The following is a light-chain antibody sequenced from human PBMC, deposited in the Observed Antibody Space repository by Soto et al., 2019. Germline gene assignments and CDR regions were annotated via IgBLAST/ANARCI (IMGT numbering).Light chain of an antibody. V-gene: IGKV3-20*01. CDR1: QSVSSSY. J-gene: IGKJ3*01. CDR2: GAS. CDR3: QQYGSSPRFT. Sequence: EIVLTQSPGILSLSPGERASLSCRASQSVSSSYLAWYQQKPGQAHRLLIYGASSRATGIPDRFSGSGSGTDFTLTISRLEYEDFAVYYCQQYGSSPRFTFGPGTKVDI.